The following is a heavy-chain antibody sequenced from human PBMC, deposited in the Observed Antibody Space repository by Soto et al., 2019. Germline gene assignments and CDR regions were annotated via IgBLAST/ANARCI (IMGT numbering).Heavy chain of an antibody. CDR3: VIFYIVTRDHMFSY. D-gene: IGHD3-9*01. V-gene: IGHV4-59*08. CDR2: IYYSGST. Sequence: PSETLSLTCTVSGGSISSYYWSWIQQPPGKGLEWIGYIYYSGSTNYNPSLKSRVTISVDTSKNQFSLKLSSVTAADTAVYYCVIFYIVTRDHMFSYWGQGTLVTVSA. J-gene: IGHJ4*02. CDR1: GGSISSYY.